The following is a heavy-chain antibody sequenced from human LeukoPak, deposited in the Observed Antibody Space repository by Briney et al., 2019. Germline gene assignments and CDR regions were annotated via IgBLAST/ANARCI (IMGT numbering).Heavy chain of an antibody. D-gene: IGHD1-14*01. Sequence: GGSLRLSCAASGFTVSSNYMSWVRQAPGKGLEGVSVIYSGGNTNYADSVKGRFTISRDNSKNTLYLQMNSLRAEDTAIYYCARDIETGSTDYWGQGTLVTVSS. J-gene: IGHJ4*02. CDR2: IYSGGNT. CDR1: GFTVSSNY. V-gene: IGHV3-53*01. CDR3: ARDIETGSTDY.